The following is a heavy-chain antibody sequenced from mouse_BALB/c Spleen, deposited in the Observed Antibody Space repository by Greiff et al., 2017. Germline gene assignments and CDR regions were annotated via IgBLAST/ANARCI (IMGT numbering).Heavy chain of an antibody. CDR2: SRNKANDYTT. J-gene: IGHJ1*01. CDR1: GFTFSDFY. Sequence: DVKLVESGGGLVQPGGSLRLSCATSGFTFSDFYMEWVRQPPGKRLEWIAASRNKANDYTTEYSASVKGRFIVSRDTSQSILYLQMNALRAEDTAIYYCARDGPYERYFDVWGAGTTVTVSS. V-gene: IGHV7-1*02. D-gene: IGHD2-3*01. CDR3: ARDGPYERYFDV.